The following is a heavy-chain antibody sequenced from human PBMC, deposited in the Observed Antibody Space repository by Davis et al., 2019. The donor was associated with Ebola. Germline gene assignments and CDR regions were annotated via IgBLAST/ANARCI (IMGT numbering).Heavy chain of an antibody. V-gene: IGHV4-38-2*02. D-gene: IGHD3-3*01. CDR2: IYHSGTT. CDR3: VTWDDFWSGYSDY. Sequence: PSETLSLTCSVSGYSITSGYYWGWTRQSPGKGLEWIGSIYHSGTTYYNPSLKSRLTISVDTSKNQFSLKLSSVTAADTAVYYCVTWDDFWSGYSDYWGQGTLVTVSS. CDR1: GYSITSGYY. J-gene: IGHJ4*02.